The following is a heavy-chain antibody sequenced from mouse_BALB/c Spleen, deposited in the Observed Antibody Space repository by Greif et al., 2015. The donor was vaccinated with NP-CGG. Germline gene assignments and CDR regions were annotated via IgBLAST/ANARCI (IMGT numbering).Heavy chain of an antibody. V-gene: IGHV1-7*01. Sequence: QVHVKQSGAELAKPGASVKMSCKASGYTFTSYWMHWVKQRPGQGLEWIGYINPSTGYTEYNQKFKDKATLTADKSSSTAYMQLSSLTSEDSAVYYCARRGFTTATMDYWGQGTSVTVSS. D-gene: IGHD1-2*01. CDR2: INPSTGYT. CDR3: ARRGFTTATMDY. CDR1: GYTFTSYW. J-gene: IGHJ4*01.